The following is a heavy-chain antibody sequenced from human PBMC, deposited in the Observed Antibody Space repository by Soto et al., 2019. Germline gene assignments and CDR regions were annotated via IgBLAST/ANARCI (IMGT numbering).Heavy chain of an antibody. D-gene: IGHD5-12*01. CDR2: VSGSGSTT. J-gene: IGHJ4*02. Sequence: EVQLLESGGGLVQPGGSLRLSCAASGFSFSSYAMSWVRQAPGKGLEWVSGVSGSGSTTYYADSVKGRFTISRDNSKNTLYLQMNSLRAEDTAVYYCAKAGDIVTTIFDYWGQGTLVTVSS. CDR3: AKAGDIVTTIFDY. V-gene: IGHV3-23*01. CDR1: GFSFSSYA.